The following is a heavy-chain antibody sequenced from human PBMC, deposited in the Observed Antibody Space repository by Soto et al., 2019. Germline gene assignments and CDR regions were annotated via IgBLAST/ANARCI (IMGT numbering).Heavy chain of an antibody. CDR1: GFTFSSYA. Sequence: EVHRLESGGALVQPGGSLRLSCAASGFTFSSYAMTWVRQAPGKGLECVSGISGSGGSTYYADSVKGRFTISRDNSKNTLYLQMNGLRAGDTAVYYCAKHRGFDGNLPCFDLWGQGTLVTVSS. CDR2: ISGSGGST. J-gene: IGHJ5*02. V-gene: IGHV3-23*01. CDR3: AKHRGFDGNLPCFDL. D-gene: IGHD4-17*01.